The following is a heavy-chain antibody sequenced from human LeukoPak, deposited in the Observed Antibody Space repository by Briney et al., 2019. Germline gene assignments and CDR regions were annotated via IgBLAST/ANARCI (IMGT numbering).Heavy chain of an antibody. J-gene: IGHJ6*03. Sequence: GGSLRLSCVASGFTFSSYALSWVRQAPGKGLEWVSSVSTSGGTTYSADSVKGRFTISRDNSKNTLYLQMNSLRAEDTAGFYCARSSRRVGASTPYYYYFYMDVWGKGTTVTVSS. V-gene: IGHV3-23*01. CDR3: ARSSRRVGASTPYYYYFYMDV. D-gene: IGHD1-26*01. CDR1: GFTFSSYA. CDR2: VSTSGGTT.